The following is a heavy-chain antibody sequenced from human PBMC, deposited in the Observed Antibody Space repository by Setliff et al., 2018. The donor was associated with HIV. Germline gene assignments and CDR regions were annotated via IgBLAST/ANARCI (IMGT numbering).Heavy chain of an antibody. D-gene: IGHD3-16*02. CDR1: GGAIDDINW. CDR3: ARESLNLGELSSNPDASDI. J-gene: IGHJ3*02. Sequence: SETLSLTCAVSGGAIDDINWWNWVRQSPGKGLEWIGEIYHSGTTNYNPSRKSRVTISVDTSKNHFSLTLNSVTAADSAVYYCARESLNLGELSSNPDASDIWGQGTMVTVSS. CDR2: IYHSGTT. V-gene: IGHV4-4*02.